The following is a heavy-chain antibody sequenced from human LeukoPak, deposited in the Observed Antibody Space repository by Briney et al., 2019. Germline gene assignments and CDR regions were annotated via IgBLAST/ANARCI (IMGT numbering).Heavy chain of an antibody. CDR1: GGSISSTNW. V-gene: IGHV4-4*02. J-gene: IGHJ4*02. CDR2: VHLSGRT. Sequence: SGTLSLTCGVSGGSISSTNWWTWVRQPPGEGLEWIGEVHLSGRTNYNPSLESRVTMSVDMSENHISLKLTYVTAADTAVYYCAREGGPYRPLDYSGQGTLVTVSS. CDR3: AREGGPYRPLDY.